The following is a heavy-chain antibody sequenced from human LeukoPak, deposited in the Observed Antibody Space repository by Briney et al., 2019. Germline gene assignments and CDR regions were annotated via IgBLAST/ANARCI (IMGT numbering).Heavy chain of an antibody. CDR1: GGSISSYY. CDR3: ARDQYSSSWYYYFDY. CDR2: IYTSGST. Sequence: SETLSLTCPVSGGSISSYYWSWIRQPAGKGLEWIGRIYTSGSTNYNPSLKSRVTMSVDTSKNQFSLKLSSGTAAETAVYYCARDQYSSSWYYYFDYWGQGTLVTVSS. D-gene: IGHD6-13*01. J-gene: IGHJ4*02. V-gene: IGHV4-4*07.